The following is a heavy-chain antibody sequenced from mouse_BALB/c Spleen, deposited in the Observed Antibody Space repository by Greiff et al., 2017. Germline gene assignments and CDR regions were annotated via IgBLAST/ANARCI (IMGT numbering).Heavy chain of an antibody. J-gene: IGHJ3*01. V-gene: IGHV1-18*01. CDR2: INPNNGGT. Sequence: DVQLQESGPELVKPGASVKIPCKASGYTFTDYNMDWVKQSHGKSLEWIGDINPNNGGTIYNQKFKGKATLTVDKSSSTAYMELRSLTSEDTAVYYCATKGNYRYLWFAYWGQGTLVTVSA. CDR3: ATKGNYRYLWFAY. CDR1: GYTFTDYN. D-gene: IGHD2-14*01.